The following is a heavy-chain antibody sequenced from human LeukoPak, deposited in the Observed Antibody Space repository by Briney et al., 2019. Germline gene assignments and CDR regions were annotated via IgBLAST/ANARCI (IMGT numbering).Heavy chain of an antibody. Sequence: GASVKVSCKVSGYTLIELPIHWVRQAPGKGLEWLGGFNPRDSETIYAQNFQGRLTVTEDTTTETAFMQLRSLRSDDTAIYYCAKDRGYNYPFRYFDHWGQGTLVTVSS. D-gene: IGHD5-24*01. CDR1: GYTLIELP. CDR2: FNPRDSET. CDR3: AKDRGYNYPFRYFDH. V-gene: IGHV1-24*01. J-gene: IGHJ4*02.